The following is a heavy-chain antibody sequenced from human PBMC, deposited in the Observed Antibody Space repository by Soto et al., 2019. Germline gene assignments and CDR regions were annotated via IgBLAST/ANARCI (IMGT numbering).Heavy chain of an antibody. Sequence: EVQLVESGGGSVQPGGSLKLSCAAAGFSFSVSSIHWVRQASGKGLEWVGRIRGKANSYATVYAASVKGRFTISRDDSKHTAYLQMDSLKIEDTAVYYCLTSSVNSGYWGQGTVVTVSS. D-gene: IGHD4-17*01. CDR2: IRGKANSYAT. CDR1: GFSFSVSS. V-gene: IGHV3-73*01. J-gene: IGHJ4*02. CDR3: LTSSVNSGY.